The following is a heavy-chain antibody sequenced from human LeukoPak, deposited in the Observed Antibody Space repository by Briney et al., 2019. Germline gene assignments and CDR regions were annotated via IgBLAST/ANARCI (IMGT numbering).Heavy chain of an antibody. CDR1: GGTFSSYA. CDR3: ARGYGSGSYYRPFDP. D-gene: IGHD1-26*01. J-gene: IGHJ5*02. CDR2: IIPIFGTA. Sequence: ASVKVSCKASGGTFSSYAISWVRQAPGQELEWMGGIIPIFGTANYAQKFQGRVTITTDESTSTAYMELSSLRSEDTAVYYCARGYGSGSYYRPFDPWGQGTLVTVSS. V-gene: IGHV1-69*05.